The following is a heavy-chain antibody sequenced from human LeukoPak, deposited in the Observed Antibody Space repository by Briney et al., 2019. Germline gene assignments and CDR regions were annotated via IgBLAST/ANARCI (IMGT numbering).Heavy chain of an antibody. D-gene: IGHD3-10*01. CDR1: GGSFSGYY. CDR3: ARGRTRSQPILLWFRELSA. CDR2: INHSGST. J-gene: IGHJ5*02. Sequence: SETLSLTCAVYGGSFSGYYWSWIRQPPGKGLEWIGEINHSGSTNYNPSLKSRVTISVDTSKNQFSLKLSSVTAAVTAVYYCARGRTRSQPILLWFRELSAWGQGTLVTVSS. V-gene: IGHV4-34*01.